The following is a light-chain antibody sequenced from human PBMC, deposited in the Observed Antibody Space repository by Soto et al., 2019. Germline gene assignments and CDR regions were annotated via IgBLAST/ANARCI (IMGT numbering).Light chain of an antibody. CDR1: SSDVGGYNY. V-gene: IGLV2-14*01. J-gene: IGLJ3*02. Sequence: QSALTQPASVSGSPGQSITISCTGTSSDVGGYNYVSWYQQHPGKAPKLMIYGVSNRPSGISYRFSGSKSGNTASLTISGLQAEDEADYYCSSYTSSNTWVFGGGTKLNVL. CDR3: SSYTSSNTWV. CDR2: GVS.